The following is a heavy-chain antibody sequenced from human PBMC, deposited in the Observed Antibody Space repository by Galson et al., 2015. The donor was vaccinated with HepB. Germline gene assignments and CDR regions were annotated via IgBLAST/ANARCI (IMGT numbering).Heavy chain of an antibody. D-gene: IGHD3-22*01. J-gene: IGHJ6*03. CDR2: IIPIFGTA. CDR1: GGTFSSYA. Sequence: SVKVSCKASGGTFSSYAISWVRQAPGQGLEWMGGIIPIFGTANYAQKFQGRVTITADESTSTAYMELSSLRSEDTAVYYCAREGQDSSGPNGYYYYYMDVWGKGTTVTVSS. CDR3: AREGQDSSGPNGYYYYYMDV. V-gene: IGHV1-69*13.